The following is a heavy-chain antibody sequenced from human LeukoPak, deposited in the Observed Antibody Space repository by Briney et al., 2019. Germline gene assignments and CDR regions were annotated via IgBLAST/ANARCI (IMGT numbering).Heavy chain of an antibody. D-gene: IGHD1-26*01. CDR3: ARGGSYLSAFDI. J-gene: IGHJ3*02. Sequence: EGSLRLSCAASGFTVRSNYMSWVRQAPGKGLEWVSIIYGGGSVFYADSVKGRFTISRDNSKNTLYLQMNSLRGEDTAVYYCARGGSYLSAFDIWGQGTMVTVSS. V-gene: IGHV3-53*01. CDR2: IYGGGSV. CDR1: GFTVRSNY.